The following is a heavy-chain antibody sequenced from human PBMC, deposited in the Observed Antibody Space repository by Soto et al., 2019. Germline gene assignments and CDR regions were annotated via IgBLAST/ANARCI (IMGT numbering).Heavy chain of an antibody. CDR1: GFTFDDYA. CDR2: ISWNGAAT. V-gene: IGHV3-9*01. J-gene: IGHJ4*02. D-gene: IGHD3-10*01. Sequence: EVQLVESGGGLVQPGGSLRLSCAASGFTFDDYAIHWVRQAPGKGLEWVSGISWNGAATGYVDSVKGRFSISRDNTKNTLYLQMDSLRSEDTAVYYCANLPLYGSGCDCWGQGTLVTVSS. CDR3: ANLPLYGSGCDC.